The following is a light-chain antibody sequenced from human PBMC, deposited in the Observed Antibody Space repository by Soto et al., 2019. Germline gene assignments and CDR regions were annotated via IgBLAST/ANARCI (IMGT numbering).Light chain of an antibody. V-gene: IGKV3-11*01. CDR1: QSVSDY. Sequence: EIVLTQSPATLSLSPGERATLSCRASQSVSDYLAWYQHKPGQAPRLLIYDTSKRATGIPARFSGTGSGTVFSLTITSLEPVDFAVYYCQQRSDWPYTFGLGTKLEIK. CDR2: DTS. J-gene: IGKJ2*01. CDR3: QQRSDWPYT.